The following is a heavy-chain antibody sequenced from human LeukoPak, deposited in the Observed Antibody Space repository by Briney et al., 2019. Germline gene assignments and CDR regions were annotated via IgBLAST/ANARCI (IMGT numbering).Heavy chain of an antibody. CDR1: GYTFTSYY. Sequence: ASVKVSCKASGYTFTSYYMHWVRQAPGQGLEWMGIINPSGGSTSYAQKFQGRVTMTRDMSTSTAYMELSSLRSEDTAVYYCARDRVAARPRYYYYYMDVWGKGTTVTVSS. D-gene: IGHD6-6*01. CDR3: ARDRVAARPRYYYYYMDV. CDR2: INPSGGST. V-gene: IGHV1-46*01. J-gene: IGHJ6*03.